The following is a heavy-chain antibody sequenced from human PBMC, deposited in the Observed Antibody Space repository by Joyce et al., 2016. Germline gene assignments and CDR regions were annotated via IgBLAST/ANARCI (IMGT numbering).Heavy chain of an antibody. V-gene: IGHV3-7*01. J-gene: IGHJ4*02. CDR3: ARVRDYYGSGSQPLDY. D-gene: IGHD3-10*01. Sequence: EVQLVDSGGGLVQHGGSLSLSCAACKFTFSNYWMRWGRQAPGKGLEWVANIKQDGSEKCYVDSVKGRFTISRDNAKNSLYLEMNSLRAEDTAVYYCARVRDYYGSGSQPLDYWGQGTLVTVSS. CDR1: KFTFSNYW. CDR2: IKQDGSEK.